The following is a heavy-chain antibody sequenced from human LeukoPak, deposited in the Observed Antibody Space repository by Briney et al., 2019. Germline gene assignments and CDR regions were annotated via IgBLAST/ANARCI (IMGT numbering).Heavy chain of an antibody. CDR3: ARVWGGEIAAAGKPIDY. Sequence: PSETLSLTCTVSGGSISSSSYYWGWIRQPPGKGLEWIGSIYYSGSTYYNPSLKSRVTISVDTSKNQFSLKLSSVTAADTAVYYCARVWGGEIAAAGKPIDYWGQGTLVTVSS. J-gene: IGHJ4*02. V-gene: IGHV4-39*07. CDR1: GGSISSSSYY. CDR2: IYYSGST. D-gene: IGHD6-13*01.